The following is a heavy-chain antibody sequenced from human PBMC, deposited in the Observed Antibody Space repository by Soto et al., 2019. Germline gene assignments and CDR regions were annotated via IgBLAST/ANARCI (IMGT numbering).Heavy chain of an antibody. J-gene: IGHJ5*02. CDR1: GGSISSGGYY. CDR3: ASYYYDSSVVANWFDP. CDR2: IYYSGST. Sequence: SETLSLTCTVSGGSISSGGYYWSWIRQHPGTGLEWIGYIYYSGSTYYNPSLKSRVTISVDTSKNQFSLKLSSVTAADTAVYYCASYYYDSSVVANWFDPWGQGTLVTVS. V-gene: IGHV4-31*03. D-gene: IGHD3-22*01.